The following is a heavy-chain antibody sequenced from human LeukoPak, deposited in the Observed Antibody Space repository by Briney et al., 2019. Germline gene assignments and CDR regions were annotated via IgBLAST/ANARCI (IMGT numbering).Heavy chain of an antibody. CDR1: GFSFSSYA. Sequence: GGSLRLSCAASGFSFSSYAMSWVRQAPGKGLEWVSAISGSGGSTYYADSVKGRFTISRDNSKNTLYLQMNSLRAEDTAVYYCAKGDPARGRYCSGGSCYSGWDYWGQETLVTVSS. D-gene: IGHD2-15*01. J-gene: IGHJ4*02. CDR3: AKGDPARGRYCSGGSCYSGWDY. V-gene: IGHV3-23*01. CDR2: ISGSGGST.